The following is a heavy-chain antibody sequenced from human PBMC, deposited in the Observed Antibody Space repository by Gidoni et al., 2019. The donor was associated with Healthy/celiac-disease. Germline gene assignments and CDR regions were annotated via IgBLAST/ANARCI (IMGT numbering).Heavy chain of an antibody. Sequence: QGQLVESGGGVVQPGRSLRLSCAASGCTFSSYAMHWVRQAPGKGLEWVAVISYDGSNKYYADSVKGRFTISRDNSKNTLYLQMNSLSAEDTAVYYCASLSRYSLIFDYWGQGTLVTVSS. CDR3: ASLSRYSLIFDY. CDR2: ISYDGSNK. D-gene: IGHD5-18*01. J-gene: IGHJ4*02. CDR1: GCTFSSYA. V-gene: IGHV3-30-3*01.